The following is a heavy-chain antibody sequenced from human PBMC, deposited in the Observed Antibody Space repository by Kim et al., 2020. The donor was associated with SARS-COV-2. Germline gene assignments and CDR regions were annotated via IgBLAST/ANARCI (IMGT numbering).Heavy chain of an antibody. CDR3: ARDSSSSSWYGNYYYYYGMDV. J-gene: IGHJ6*02. D-gene: IGHD6-13*01. CDR2: ISSSSSYT. CDR1: GFTFSDYY. Sequence: GGSLRLSCAASGFTFSDYYMSWIRQAPGKGLEWVSYISSSSSYTNYADSVKGRFTISRDNAKNSLYLQMNSLRAEDTAVYYCARDSSSSSWYGNYYYYYGMDVWGQGTTVTVSS. V-gene: IGHV3-11*06.